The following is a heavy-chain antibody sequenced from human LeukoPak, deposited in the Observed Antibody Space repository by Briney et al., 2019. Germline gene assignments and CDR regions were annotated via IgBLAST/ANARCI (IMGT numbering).Heavy chain of an antibody. J-gene: IGHJ4*02. D-gene: IGHD4-17*01. Sequence: PSETLPLTCTVSGGSISSYYWGWIRQPPGKGLEWIGSIYYSGSTYYNPSLKSRVTISVDTSKNQFSLKLSSVTAADTAVYYCARQATVTPKYFDYWGQGTLVTVSS. V-gene: IGHV4-39*01. CDR1: GGSISSYY. CDR3: ARQATVTPKYFDY. CDR2: IYYSGST.